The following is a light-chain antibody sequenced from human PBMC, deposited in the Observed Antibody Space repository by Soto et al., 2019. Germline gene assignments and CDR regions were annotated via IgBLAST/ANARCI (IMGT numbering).Light chain of an antibody. CDR2: GAS. V-gene: IGKV3-20*01. CDR3: QQYSSSPIT. Sequence: IVLTQSPVTLSLSPGERATLSCRASQSVSSYLAWYQQKPGQAPRLLIYGASSRATGIPDRFSGGGSGTDFSLTISRLDPEDFAVYYCQQYSSSPITFGQGTRLEIK. CDR1: QSVSSY. J-gene: IGKJ5*01.